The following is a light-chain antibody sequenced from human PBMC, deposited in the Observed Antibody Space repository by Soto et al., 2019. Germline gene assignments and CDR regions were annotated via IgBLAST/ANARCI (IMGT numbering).Light chain of an antibody. CDR2: GES. J-gene: IGKJ5*01. CDR1: QSVSSSY. CDR3: QKYGSSPIT. V-gene: IGKV3-20*01. Sequence: EIVLTQSPGTLSLSPGESATLSCRGSQSVSSSYLAWNQQKPGQAPRLLIYGESSRATGIPDRFSGTVSGTDFNLTISRLEPEDFAVYYCQKYGSSPITFGQGTRLEIK.